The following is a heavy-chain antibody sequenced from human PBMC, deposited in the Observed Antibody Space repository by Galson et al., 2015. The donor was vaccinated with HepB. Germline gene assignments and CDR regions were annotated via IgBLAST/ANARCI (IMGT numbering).Heavy chain of an antibody. V-gene: IGHV3-30*04. J-gene: IGHJ6*02. CDR1: GFTFCSYA. Sequence: SLRLSCAASGFTFCSYAMHWVRQAPGKGLEWVAVISYDGSNKYYADSVKGRFTISRDNSKNTLYLQMNSLRAEDTAVYYCAREVGRFPVYYYYYGMDVWGQGTTVTVSS. D-gene: IGHD1-26*01. CDR2: ISYDGSNK. CDR3: AREVGRFPVYYYYYGMDV.